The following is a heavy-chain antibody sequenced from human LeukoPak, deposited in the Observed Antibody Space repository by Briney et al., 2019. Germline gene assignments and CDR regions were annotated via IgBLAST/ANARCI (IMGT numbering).Heavy chain of an antibody. CDR3: AREDVVLVGAVRYYYYGMDV. CDR1: GYNFISYY. J-gene: IGHJ6*02. Sequence: ASVKVSCKASGYNFISYYMHWVRQAPGQGLEWMGIINPSGGSTSYAQKFQDRVTMTRDTSTSTVYMELSSLKSEDTAVYYCAREDVVLVGAVRYYYYGMDVWGQGTTVTVSS. D-gene: IGHD1-26*01. V-gene: IGHV1-46*01. CDR2: INPSGGST.